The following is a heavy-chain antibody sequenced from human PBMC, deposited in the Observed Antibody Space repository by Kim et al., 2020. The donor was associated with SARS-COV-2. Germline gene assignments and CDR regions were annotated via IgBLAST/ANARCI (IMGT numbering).Heavy chain of an antibody. CDR3: ARPYGDYDGWYFDL. J-gene: IGHJ2*01. V-gene: IGHV5-51*01. Sequence: SPSFQGQVTISADKSISTAYLQWSSLKASDTAMYYCARPYGDYDGWYFDLWGRGTLVTVSS. D-gene: IGHD4-17*01.